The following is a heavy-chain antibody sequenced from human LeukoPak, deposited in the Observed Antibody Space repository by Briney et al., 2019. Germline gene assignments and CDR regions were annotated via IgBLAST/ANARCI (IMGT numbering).Heavy chain of an antibody. Sequence: KPSETLPLTYTVSGGSISGYYWSWIRQPPGKGLEWIGYIHYSGTTNYNPSLRSRVTISVDTSQNQFSLKLSSVTAADTAVYYCARQAYNSGLWGFDPWGQGTLVTVSA. J-gene: IGHJ5*02. V-gene: IGHV4-59*08. CDR3: ARQAYNSGLWGFDP. D-gene: IGHD5-24*01. CDR2: IHYSGTT. CDR1: GGSISGYY.